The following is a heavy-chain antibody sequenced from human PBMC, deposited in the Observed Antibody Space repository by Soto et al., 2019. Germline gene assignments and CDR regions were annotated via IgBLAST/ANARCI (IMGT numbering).Heavy chain of an antibody. V-gene: IGHV3-23*01. J-gene: IGHJ4*02. CDR3: AKDHGGKNYDY. CDR1: GFTFSSYA. Sequence: SXRLSCASSGFTFSSYAMSWVRQAPGKGLEWVSAISGSGGSTYYADSVKGRFTISRDNSKNTLYLQMNSLRAEDAAVYYCAKDHGGKNYDYWGQGTLVTVSS. CDR2: ISGSGGST. D-gene: IGHD2-15*01.